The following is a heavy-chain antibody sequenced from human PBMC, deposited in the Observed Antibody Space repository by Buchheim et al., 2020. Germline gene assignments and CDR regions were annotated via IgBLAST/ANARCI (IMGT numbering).Heavy chain of an antibody. CDR1: GFTFSSYE. D-gene: IGHD3-3*02. V-gene: IGHV3-48*03. J-gene: IGHJ4*02. CDR2: ISSSGSTI. CDR3: ARGRPTIPVRVLALDY. Sequence: EVQLVESGGGLVQPGGSLRLSCAASGFTFSSYEMNWVRQAPGKGLEWVSYISSSGSTIYYADSVKGRFTISRDNAKNSLYLQMNSLRAEDTAVYYCARGRPTIPVRVLALDYWGQGTL.